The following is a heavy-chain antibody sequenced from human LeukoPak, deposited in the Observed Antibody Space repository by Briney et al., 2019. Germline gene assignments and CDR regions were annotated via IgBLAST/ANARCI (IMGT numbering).Heavy chain of an antibody. D-gene: IGHD3-3*01. CDR1: GFTFSSFE. CDR3: ARLDRSDFWSGYYKGYYYYMDV. Sequence: GGSLRLSCAASGFTFSSFEMNWVRQAPGKGPEWVSYISSSGSSIYYADSVKGRFTISRDNAKNSLYLQMNSLRAEDTAVYYCARLDRSDFWSGYYKGYYYYMDVWGKGTTVTVSS. CDR2: ISSSGSSI. V-gene: IGHV3-48*03. J-gene: IGHJ6*03.